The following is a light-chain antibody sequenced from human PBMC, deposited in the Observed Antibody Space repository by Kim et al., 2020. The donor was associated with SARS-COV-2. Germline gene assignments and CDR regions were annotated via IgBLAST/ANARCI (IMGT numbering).Light chain of an antibody. J-gene: IGLJ2*01. CDR3: QAWDSSTVL. CDR2: QDT. CDR1: KLGDKY. V-gene: IGLV3-1*01. Sequence: LPPSQTASATCAGDKLGDKYACWYQQKPGPTPVMVFYQDTLRPSGIPERFSGSNSGNTATLTISGTQAMDEADYYCQAWDSSTVLFGGGTQLTVL.